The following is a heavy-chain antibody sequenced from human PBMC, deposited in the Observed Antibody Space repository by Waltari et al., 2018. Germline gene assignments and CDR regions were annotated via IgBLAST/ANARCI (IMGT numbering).Heavy chain of an antibody. Sequence: EVQLVESGGGLIQPGGALRLSCAASGFTVSDYYMNWVRQAPGKGREWVAVMYSGGSTYYADSVKGRVTISRDKSENTLYLQMNSRRADDTAVYYCARADVISFFDYWGQGTLVTVSS. V-gene: IGHV3-53*01. D-gene: IGHD3-16*02. J-gene: IGHJ4*02. CDR2: MYSGGST. CDR1: GFTVSDYY. CDR3: ARADVISFFDY.